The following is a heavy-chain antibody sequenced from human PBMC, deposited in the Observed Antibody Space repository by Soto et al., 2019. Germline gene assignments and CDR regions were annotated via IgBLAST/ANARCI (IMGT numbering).Heavy chain of an antibody. CDR2: ISGSGGST. J-gene: IGHJ6*04. D-gene: IGHD3-3*01. Sequence: GGSLRLSCAASGFTFSSYAMSWVRQAPGKGLEWVSAISGSGGSTYYADSVKGRFTISRDNSKNTLYLQMNSLRAEDTAVYYFAKNLIDFWSGYYTPYYYYGMDVWGKGTRVTVSS. CDR1: GFTFSSYA. V-gene: IGHV3-23*01. CDR3: AKNLIDFWSGYYTPYYYYGMDV.